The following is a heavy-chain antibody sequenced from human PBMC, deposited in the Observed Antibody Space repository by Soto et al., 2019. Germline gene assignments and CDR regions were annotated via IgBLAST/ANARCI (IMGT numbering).Heavy chain of an antibody. CDR3: AKEVAAPGDY. Sequence: EVQLLESGGGLVQPGGSLRVSCIGSGFTFSSYGMSWVRQAPGKGLEWVSGITGSGDTTHYADSVKGRFTISRDNSKKTLYLKMNSLRVEDTAVYYCAKEVAAPGDYWGQGTLVTVSS. D-gene: IGHD6-19*01. J-gene: IGHJ4*02. CDR1: GFTFSSYG. V-gene: IGHV3-23*01. CDR2: ITGSGDTT.